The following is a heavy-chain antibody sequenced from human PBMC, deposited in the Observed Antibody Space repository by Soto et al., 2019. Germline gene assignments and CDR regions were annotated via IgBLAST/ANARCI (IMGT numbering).Heavy chain of an antibody. D-gene: IGHD4-17*01. J-gene: IGHJ3*02. CDR3: ARFTAPTTVVTPEHDAFDI. CDR2: ISSSSSYI. Sequence: GGSLRLSCAASGFTFSSYSMNWVRQAPGKGLEWVSSISSSSSYIYYADSVKGRFTISRDNAKNSLYLQMNSLRAEDTAVYYCARFTAPTTVVTPEHDAFDIWGQGTMVTVSS. V-gene: IGHV3-21*01. CDR1: GFTFSSYS.